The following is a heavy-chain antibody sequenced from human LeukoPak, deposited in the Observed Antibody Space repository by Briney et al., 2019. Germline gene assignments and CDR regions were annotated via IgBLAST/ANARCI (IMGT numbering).Heavy chain of an antibody. CDR2: IRSKANNYAT. CDR1: GFTFSGSP. J-gene: IGHJ3*02. CDR3: TRQLSDAFDI. V-gene: IGHV3-73*01. Sequence: GGSLRPSCAASGFTFSGSPVHWVRQASGKGLEWVGRIRSKANNYATAYAASVKGRFTISRDDSRNTAYLQMNSLKTEGTAVYYCTRQLSDAFDIWGQGTMVTVSS.